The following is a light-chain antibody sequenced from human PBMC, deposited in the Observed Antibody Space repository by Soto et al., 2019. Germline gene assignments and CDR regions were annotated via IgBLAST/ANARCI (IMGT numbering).Light chain of an antibody. J-gene: IGLJ1*01. V-gene: IGLV2-14*01. CDR1: SSDVGGYNY. Sequence: QSALTQPASVSGSTGQSITISCTRTSSDVGGYNYVSWYQQHPGKAPKLMIYDVSNRPSGVSNRFSGSKSGNTASLTISGLQAEDEADYYCSSYTSSSTLVFGTGTKVTVL. CDR2: DVS. CDR3: SSYTSSSTLV.